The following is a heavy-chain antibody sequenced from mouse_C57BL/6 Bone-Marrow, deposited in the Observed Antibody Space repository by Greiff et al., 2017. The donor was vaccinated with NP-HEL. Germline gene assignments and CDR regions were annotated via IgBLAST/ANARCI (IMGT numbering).Heavy chain of an antibody. CDR3: ARPIVTPAMDY. CDR1: EYEFPSHD. J-gene: IGHJ4*01. D-gene: IGHD2-5*01. Sequence: EVKLMESGGGLVQPGESLKLSCESNEYEFPSHDMSWVRKTPEKRLELVAAINSDGGSTYYPDTMERRVIISRDNTKKTLYLQMSSLRSEDTALYYCARPIVTPAMDYWGQGTSVTVSS. V-gene: IGHV5-2*01. CDR2: INSDGGST.